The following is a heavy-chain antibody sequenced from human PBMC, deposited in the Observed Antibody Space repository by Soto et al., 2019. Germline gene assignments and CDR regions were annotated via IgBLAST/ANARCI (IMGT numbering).Heavy chain of an antibody. CDR2: ISGSGGST. CDR3: AKAMVRGVIGNFDY. J-gene: IGHJ4*02. V-gene: IGHV3-23*01. CDR1: GFTFSSYA. Sequence: GGSLRLSCAASGFTFSSYAMSWVRQAPGKGLEWVSAISGSGGSTYYADSVKGRFTISRDNSKNTLYLQMNSLRAEDTAVYYSAKAMVRGVIGNFDYWGQGTLVTVSS. D-gene: IGHD3-10*01.